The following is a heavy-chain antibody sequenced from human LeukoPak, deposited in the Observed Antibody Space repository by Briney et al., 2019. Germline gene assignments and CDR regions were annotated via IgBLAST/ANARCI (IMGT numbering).Heavy chain of an antibody. CDR3: ARDRGSSGY. CDR1: GFSFRTYS. D-gene: IGHD6-6*01. J-gene: IGHJ4*02. V-gene: IGHV3-21*01. CDR2: ISSASDYI. Sequence: GGSLRLSCVGSGFSFRTYSMNWVRLAPGKGLEWVSAISSASDYIYQADSVKGRFTISRDNAKNSLYLQMNSLRAEDTAVYYCARDRGSSGYWGQGTLVTVSS.